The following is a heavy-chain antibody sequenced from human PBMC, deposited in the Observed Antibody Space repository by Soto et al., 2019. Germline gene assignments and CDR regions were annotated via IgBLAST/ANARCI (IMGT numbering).Heavy chain of an antibody. Sequence: HPGGSLRLSCAASGFTFSSYWMSWVRQAPGKGLEWVANIKQDGSEKYYVDSVKGRFTISRDNAKNSLYLQMNSLRAEDTAVYYCASALPTDYGDYIYWGQGTLVTVSS. J-gene: IGHJ4*02. CDR2: IKQDGSEK. CDR1: GFTFSSYW. D-gene: IGHD4-17*01. CDR3: ASALPTDYGDYIY. V-gene: IGHV3-7*01.